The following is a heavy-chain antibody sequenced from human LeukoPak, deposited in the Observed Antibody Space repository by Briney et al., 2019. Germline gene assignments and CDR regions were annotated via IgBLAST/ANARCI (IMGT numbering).Heavy chain of an antibody. CDR2: ISAYNGNT. J-gene: IGHJ3*01. CDR1: GYTFTSYG. V-gene: IGHV1-18*01. Sequence: GASVKVSCKASGYTFTSYGISWVRQAPGQGLEWMGWISAYNGNTNYAQKLQGRVTMTRDTSTSTAYMELRSLSSDDTAVYYCASRAGNSFHGFDVWGQGTMVTVSS. CDR3: ASRAGNSFHGFDV. D-gene: IGHD4-23*01.